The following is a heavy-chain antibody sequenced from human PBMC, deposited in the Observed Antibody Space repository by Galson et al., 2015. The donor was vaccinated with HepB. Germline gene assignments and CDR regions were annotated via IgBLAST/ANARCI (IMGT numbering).Heavy chain of an antibody. J-gene: IGHJ3*02. CDR3: ARLGITMIVAQQRAFDI. Sequence: SVKVSCKASGGTFSSYAISWVRQAPGQGLEWMGGIIPIFGTANYAQKFQGRVTITADESTSTAYMELSSLRSEDTAVYYCARLGITMIVAQQRAFDIWGQGTMVTVSS. D-gene: IGHD3-22*01. CDR2: IIPIFGTA. CDR1: GGTFSSYA. V-gene: IGHV1-69*13.